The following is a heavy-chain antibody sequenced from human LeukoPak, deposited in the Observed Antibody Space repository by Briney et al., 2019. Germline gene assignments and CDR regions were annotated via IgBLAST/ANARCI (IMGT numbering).Heavy chain of an antibody. J-gene: IGHJ4*02. V-gene: IGHV4-34*01. CDR2: INHSGST. D-gene: IGHD3-10*01. CDR1: GGSFSGYY. Sequence: PSETLSLTCAVYGGSFSGYYWSWIRQPPGKGLEWIGEINHSGSTNYNPSLKSRVTISVDTSKNQFSLKLSSVTAADTAVYYCARLRPNTYYYGSGSYPPYWGQGTLVTVSS. CDR3: ARLRPNTYYYGSGSYPPY.